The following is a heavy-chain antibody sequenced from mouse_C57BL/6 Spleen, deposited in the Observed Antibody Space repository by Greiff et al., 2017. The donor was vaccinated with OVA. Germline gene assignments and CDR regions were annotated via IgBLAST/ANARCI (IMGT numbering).Heavy chain of an antibody. Sequence: EVQLQQSGPELVKPGASVKISCKASGYTFTDYYMNWVKQSHGQSLEWIGDINPNNGGTSYNPKFKGKATLTVDTSSSTAYMELRSLTSEEYAVYYCARRALDSSNDHFDDWGQGTLVTVSA. D-gene: IGHD2-12*01. J-gene: IGHJ3*01. CDR1: GYTFTDYY. CDR3: ARRALDSSNDHFDD. V-gene: IGHV1-26*01. CDR2: INPNNGGT.